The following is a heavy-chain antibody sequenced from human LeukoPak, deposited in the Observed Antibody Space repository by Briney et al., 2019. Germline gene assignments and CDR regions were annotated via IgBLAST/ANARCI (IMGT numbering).Heavy chain of an antibody. CDR2: ISNNVYST. V-gene: IGHV3-64*04. Sequence: QPGGSLRLSCSAPGFPFSAYTIHWVRRAPGKGLEYVSAISNNVYSTYYADSVKGRFTISRDNSMNTLYLQMNSLRVEDAAIYYCAKPTVGSGSHFGFDAWGKGTTVTVSS. CDR3: AKPTVGSGSHFGFDA. CDR1: GFPFSAYT. D-gene: IGHD3-10*01. J-gene: IGHJ6*04.